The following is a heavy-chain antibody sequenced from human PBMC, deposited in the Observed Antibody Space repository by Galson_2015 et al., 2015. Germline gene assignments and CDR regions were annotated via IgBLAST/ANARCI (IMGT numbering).Heavy chain of an antibody. CDR1: GFTFSSYG. V-gene: IGHV3-30*03. CDR3: ARLRITMIPYAFDI. D-gene: IGHD3-22*01. Sequence: SLRLSCAASGFTFSSYGMHWVRQAPGKGLEWVAVISYDGSNKYYADSVKGRFTISRDNSKNTLYLQMNSLRAEDTAVYYCARLRITMIPYAFDIWGQGTMVTVSS. CDR2: ISYDGSNK. J-gene: IGHJ3*02.